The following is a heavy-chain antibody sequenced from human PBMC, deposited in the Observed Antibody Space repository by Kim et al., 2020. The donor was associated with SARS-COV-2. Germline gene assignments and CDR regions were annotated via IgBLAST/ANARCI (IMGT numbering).Heavy chain of an antibody. J-gene: IGHJ4*02. D-gene: IGHD1-26*01. Sequence: GGSLRLSCAASGFTVSSNYMSWVRQAPGKGLEWVSVIYSGGSTYYADSVKGRFTISRDNSKNTLYLQMNSLRAEDTAVYYCARDGIVGADPLYFDYWGQGTLVTVSS. CDR3: ARDGIVGADPLYFDY. CDR2: IYSGGST. CDR1: GFTVSSNY. V-gene: IGHV3-66*02.